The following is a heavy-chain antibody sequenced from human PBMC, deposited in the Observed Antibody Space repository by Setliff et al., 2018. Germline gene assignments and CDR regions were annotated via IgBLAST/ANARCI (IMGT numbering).Heavy chain of an antibody. CDR3: ARNVNTFWSTHYHDFYHMDI. CDR2: IKQDGSEK. D-gene: IGHD3-3*01. Sequence: HPGGSLRLSCAASGFTFSSDWMSWVRQEPGKGLEWVANIKQDGSEKYYVDSVKGRFTVSKDAHRNVLFAQMNNLRPEDTAVYHCARNVNTFWSTHYHDFYHMDIWGKGTPFPFSS. CDR1: GFTFSSDW. V-gene: IGHV3-7*01. J-gene: IGHJ6*03.